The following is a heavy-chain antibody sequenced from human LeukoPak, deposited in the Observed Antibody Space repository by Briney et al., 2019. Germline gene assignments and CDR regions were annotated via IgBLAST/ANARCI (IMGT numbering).Heavy chain of an antibody. J-gene: IGHJ4*02. CDR1: GYTFTGYY. Sequence: ASVKVSCKASGYTFTGYYMHWVRQAPGQGLEWMGRINPNSGGTNYAQKFQGRVTMTRDTSISTAYMELSRLRSDDTAVYYCARKEWELGGHDYWGQGTLVTVSS. D-gene: IGHD1-26*01. CDR3: ARKEWELGGHDY. CDR2: INPNSGGT. V-gene: IGHV1-2*06.